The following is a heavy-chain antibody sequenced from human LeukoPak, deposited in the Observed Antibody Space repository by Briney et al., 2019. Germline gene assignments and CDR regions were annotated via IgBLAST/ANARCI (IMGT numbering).Heavy chain of an antibody. J-gene: IGHJ1*01. CDR3: ASLYGSRYFQH. CDR2: IYYRGNT. CDR1: SGSISSGGYY. V-gene: IGHV4-31*03. D-gene: IGHD3-10*01. Sequence: SETLSLTCTVSSGSISSGGYYWSWVRQPPGKGLEWIAYIYYRGNTYYNPSLQSRVTISVDTYKNQFSLKLSSVTAADTAVYYCASLYGSRYFQHWAQGTLVTVSS.